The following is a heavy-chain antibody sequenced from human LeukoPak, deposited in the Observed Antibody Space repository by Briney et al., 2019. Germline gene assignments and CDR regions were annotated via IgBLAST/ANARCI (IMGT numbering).Heavy chain of an antibody. Sequence: EASVKVSCKASGYTFTSYGISWVRQAPGQGLEWMGWISAYNGNTNYAQKLQGRATMTTDTSTSTAYMELRSLRSDDTAVYYCARETMVRNYGLYGMDVWGQGTTVTVSS. V-gene: IGHV1-18*01. CDR1: GYTFTSYG. CDR2: ISAYNGNT. D-gene: IGHD3-10*01. CDR3: ARETMVRNYGLYGMDV. J-gene: IGHJ6*02.